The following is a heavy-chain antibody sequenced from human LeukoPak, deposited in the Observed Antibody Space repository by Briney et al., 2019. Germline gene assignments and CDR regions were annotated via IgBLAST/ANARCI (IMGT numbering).Heavy chain of an antibody. D-gene: IGHD3-9*01. Sequence: SETLSLTCTVSGGSISSSSYYWGWIRQPPGKGLEWIGSIYYSGSTYYNPSLKSRVTISVDTSKNQFSLKLSSVTAADTAVYYCASLLRYFDWLSTNWFDPWGQGTLVTVSS. CDR3: ASLLRYFDWLSTNWFDP. CDR1: GGSISSSSYY. J-gene: IGHJ5*02. CDR2: IYYSGST. V-gene: IGHV4-39*01.